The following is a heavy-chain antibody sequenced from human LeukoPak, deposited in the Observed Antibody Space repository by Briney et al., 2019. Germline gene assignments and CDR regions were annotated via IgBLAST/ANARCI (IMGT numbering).Heavy chain of an antibody. CDR3: ARQLDDILTDFDY. D-gene: IGHD3-9*01. Sequence: GGSLRLSCAASGFTFSSYSMNWVRQAPGKGLEWVSYISSSSSTIYYADSVKGRFTISRDNSKNTLYLQMNSLRAEDTAVYYRARQLDDILTDFDYWGQGTLVTVSS. J-gene: IGHJ4*02. V-gene: IGHV3-48*01. CDR1: GFTFSSYS. CDR2: ISSSSSTI.